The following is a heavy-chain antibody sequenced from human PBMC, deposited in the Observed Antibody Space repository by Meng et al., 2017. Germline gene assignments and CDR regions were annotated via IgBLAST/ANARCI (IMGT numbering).Heavy chain of an antibody. D-gene: IGHD3-10*01. J-gene: IGHJ3*02. CDR1: GYTFTSYG. CDR2: ISAYNGNT. CDR3: ARMYYYGSGSYSLGAFDI. V-gene: IGHV1-18*01. Sequence: ASVKVSCKASGYTFTSYGISWVRQAPGQGLEWMGWISAYNGNTNYAQKLQGRVTMTTDTSTSTAYIELRSLRSDDTAVYYCARMYYYGSGSYSLGAFDIWGQGTMVTVSS.